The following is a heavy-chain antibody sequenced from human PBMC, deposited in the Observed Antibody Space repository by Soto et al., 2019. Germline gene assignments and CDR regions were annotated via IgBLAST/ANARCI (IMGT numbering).Heavy chain of an antibody. CDR3: AHTWGLPFDY. Sequence: QITLKESGPTRVKPTQTLTLTCTSPGFSLRTTGVGFGWIRQPPGKALEWLGIIYWDDDKRYIPSLKSRLTLTSDISKSQVVLTMTNMGHLDTATCLCAHTWGLPFDYWGPGNLVIVSS. D-gene: IGHD3-16*01. CDR2: IYWDDDK. CDR1: GFSLRTTGVG. V-gene: IGHV2-5*02. J-gene: IGHJ4*02.